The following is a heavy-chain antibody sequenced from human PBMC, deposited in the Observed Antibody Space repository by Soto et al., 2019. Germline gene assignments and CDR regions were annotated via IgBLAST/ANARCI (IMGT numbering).Heavy chain of an antibody. CDR2: ISAYNGNT. V-gene: IGHV1-18*01. CDR3: GRGGTRIFS. D-gene: IGHD3-3*01. CDR1: GYTFTNFG. Sequence: QVQLVQSGAEVKKPGASVKVSCKASGYTFTNFGISWVRQAPGQGLEWMGWISAYNGNTNYAQNFQARVTMTTDTSTSTGYMDLRSLRANVTAWYYCGRGGTRIFSWGQGALVTGPS. J-gene: IGHJ4*02.